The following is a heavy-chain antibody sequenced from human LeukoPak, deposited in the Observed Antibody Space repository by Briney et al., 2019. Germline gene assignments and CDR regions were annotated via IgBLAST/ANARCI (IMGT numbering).Heavy chain of an antibody. D-gene: IGHD3-16*01. CDR1: GFTFSSYA. J-gene: IGHJ4*02. CDR2: ISGSGDNT. CDR3: ARGGNYDYVLGI. Sequence: PGGSLRLSCAASGFTFSSYAINWVRQAPGKGLEWVSAISGSGDNTYYADSVKGRFTISRDNSKNTVYLQMNSLRAEDTAVYYCARGGNYDYVLGIWGQGTLVTVSS. V-gene: IGHV3-23*01.